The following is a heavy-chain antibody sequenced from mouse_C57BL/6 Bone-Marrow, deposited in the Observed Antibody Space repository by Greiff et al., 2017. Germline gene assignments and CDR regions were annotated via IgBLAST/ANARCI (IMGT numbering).Heavy chain of an antibody. J-gene: IGHJ4*01. CDR2: INPSSGYT. V-gene: IGHV1-7*01. CDR1: GYTFTSYW. Sequence: QVQLQQSGAELAKPGASVKLSCKASGYTFTSYWMHWVKQRPGQGLEWIGYINPSSGYTKYNQKFKDKATLTADKSSSTAYMPLSILTYEDSAVYVCSSDVRELYYYAMYYWGQGTSVTVSS. CDR3: SSDVRELYYYAMYY.